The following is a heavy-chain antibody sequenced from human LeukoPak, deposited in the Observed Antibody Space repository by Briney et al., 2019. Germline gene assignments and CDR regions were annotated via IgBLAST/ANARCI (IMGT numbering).Heavy chain of an antibody. CDR1: GASINSYY. V-gene: IGHV4-59*08. CDR3: ARARRLTTVTTGYYYYYMDV. J-gene: IGHJ6*03. Sequence: PSETLSLTCSVSGASINSYYWSWIRQPPGKGLEWIGNIYYNRSTSYHPSLKSRVTISVDTSKNQFSLKLSSVTAADTAVYYCARARRLTTVTTGYYYYYMDVWGKGTTVTVSS. D-gene: IGHD4-11*01. CDR2: IYYNRST.